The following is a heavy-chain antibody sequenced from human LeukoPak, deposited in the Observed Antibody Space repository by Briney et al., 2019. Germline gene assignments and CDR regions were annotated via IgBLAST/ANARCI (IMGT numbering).Heavy chain of an antibody. CDR2: ISSSSSYI. D-gene: IGHD6-13*01. CDR1: GFTFSSYS. Sequence: PGGSLRLSCAASGFTFSSYSMNWVRQAPGKGLEWVSSISSSSSYIYYADSVKGRFTISRDNAKNSLYLQMNSLRAEDTAVYYCARDSSPRGPHYGYWGQGTLVTVSS. CDR3: ARDSSPRGPHYGY. V-gene: IGHV3-21*01. J-gene: IGHJ4*02.